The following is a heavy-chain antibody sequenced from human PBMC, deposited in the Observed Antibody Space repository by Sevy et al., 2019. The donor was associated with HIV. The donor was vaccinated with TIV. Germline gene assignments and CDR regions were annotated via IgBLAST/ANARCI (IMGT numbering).Heavy chain of an antibody. CDR2: TSAYNGNT. CDR1: GYTVTYHA. Sequence: ASVKVSCKASGYTVTYHAISWVRQAPGQGLEWVGWTSAYNGNTNYAQKLQDRVTMTSDTSTSTAYMELRNLRSDDTAVYYCARLFSGYMDVWGKGTTVTVSS. J-gene: IGHJ6*03. CDR3: ARLFSGYMDV. V-gene: IGHV1-18*01. D-gene: IGHD3-10*02.